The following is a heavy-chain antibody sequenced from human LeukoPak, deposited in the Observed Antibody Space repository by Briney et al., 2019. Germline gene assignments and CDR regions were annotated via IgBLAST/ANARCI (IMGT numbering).Heavy chain of an antibody. CDR3: ARSLRGYYYYYYMDV. V-gene: IGHV1-8*01. Sequence: AASVKVSCKASGYTFTSYDINWVRQATGQGLEWMGWMNPNSGNTGYAQKFQGRVTMTRNTSISTAYMELSSLRSEDTAVYYCARSLRGYYYYYYMDVWGKGTTVTISS. CDR1: GYTFTSYD. CDR2: MNPNSGNT. J-gene: IGHJ6*03. D-gene: IGHD4-17*01.